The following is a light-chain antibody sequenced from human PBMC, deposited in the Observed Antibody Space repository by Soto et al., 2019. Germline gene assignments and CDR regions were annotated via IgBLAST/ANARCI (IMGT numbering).Light chain of an antibody. CDR2: GAS. V-gene: IGKV3-20*01. CDR1: QSVDSNF. CDR3: QQYGRSPLMYT. Sequence: IVLTQSPGTLSLSPGERATLSCRASQSVDSNFLAWYQQKPGQAPRLLIYGASTRAAGVPDRFSGSGSGTYFTLTITRLELEDFAVYYCQQYGRSPLMYTFGQGTKLGVK. J-gene: IGKJ2*01.